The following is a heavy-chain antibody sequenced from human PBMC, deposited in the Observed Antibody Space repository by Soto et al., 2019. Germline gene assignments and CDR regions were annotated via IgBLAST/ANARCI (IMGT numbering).Heavy chain of an antibody. CDR2: IYSGGST. J-gene: IGHJ4*02. CDR1: GFTVSSNY. Sequence: EVQLVESGGGLVQPGGSLRLSCAASGFTVSSNYMSWVRQAPGKGLEWVSVIYSGGSTYYADSVKGRFTISRHNSKNTLYLQMNSLRAEDTAVYHCARLIAAAGHALNYWGQGTLVTVSS. CDR3: ARLIAAAGHALNY. D-gene: IGHD6-13*01. V-gene: IGHV3-53*04.